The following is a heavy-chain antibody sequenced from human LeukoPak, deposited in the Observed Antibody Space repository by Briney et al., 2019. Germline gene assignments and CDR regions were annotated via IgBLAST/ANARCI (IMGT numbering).Heavy chain of an antibody. D-gene: IGHD2-2*01. CDR1: GFTFSSYA. J-gene: IGHJ5*02. CDR3: AKFSYGIVVVPAALNWFDP. Sequence: PGGSLRLSCAASGFTFSSYAMSWVRQAPGKGLEWVSAISGSGGSTYYADSVKGRFTISRDNSKNTLYLQMNSLRAEDTAVYYCAKFSYGIVVVPAALNWFDPWGQGTLVTVSS. CDR2: ISGSGGST. V-gene: IGHV3-23*01.